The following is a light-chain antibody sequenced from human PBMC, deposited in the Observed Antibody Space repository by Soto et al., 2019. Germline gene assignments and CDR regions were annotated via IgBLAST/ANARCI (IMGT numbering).Light chain of an antibody. V-gene: IGKV3-20*01. CDR2: GPY. Sequence: ETVLTQSPVTLPLSPGDRATLSCKAXQTXXXXYEAWYQQRRGQTPRLRSAGPYGGAPGVHNRFRGSGSGTDFTLIISRVEPEDLAVYYYHHYGRSPSFGSGTEV. CDR1: QTXXXXY. J-gene: IGKJ3*01. CDR3: HHYGRSPS.